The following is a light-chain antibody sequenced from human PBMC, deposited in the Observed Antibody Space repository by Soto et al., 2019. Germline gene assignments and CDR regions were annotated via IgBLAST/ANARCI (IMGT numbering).Light chain of an antibody. J-gene: IGLJ2*01. CDR3: QAWDSSTGV. Sequence: SYELTQPPSVSVSPGQTATIACSGDKLGDKYACWYQQKPGQSPVLVMYQDSKRPSGIPERFSGSNSGNTATLTISGTQAMDEADYYCQAWDSSTGVFGGGTKLTVL. CDR2: QDS. CDR1: KLGDKY. V-gene: IGLV3-1*01.